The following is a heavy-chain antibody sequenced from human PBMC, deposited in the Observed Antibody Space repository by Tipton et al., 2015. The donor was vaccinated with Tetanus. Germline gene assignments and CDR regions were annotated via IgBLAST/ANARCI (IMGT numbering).Heavy chain of an antibody. D-gene: IGHD5-18*01. CDR3: TRVGGWIQLWD. J-gene: IGHJ4*02. CDR1: GFTFSNSW. Sequence: SLRLSCAASGFTFSNSWMTWVRQAPGGRLEWVANIKQDGSEKYYVDSGKGRFTIARDNAKNSLYLQMNSLRAEDTALYYCTRVGGWIQLWDWGERTLVTICS. V-gene: IGHV3-7*01. CDR2: IKQDGSEK.